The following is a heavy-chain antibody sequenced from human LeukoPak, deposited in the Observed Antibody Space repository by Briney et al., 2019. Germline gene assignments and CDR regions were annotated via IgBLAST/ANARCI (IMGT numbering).Heavy chain of an antibody. V-gene: IGHV4-61*02. CDR2: IYTSGST. D-gene: IGHD2/OR15-2a*01. CDR1: GGSISSGSYY. J-gene: IGHJ6*03. CDR3: ARDHLDYFDYYYMDV. Sequence: SQTLSLTCTVSGGSISSGSYYWSWIRQPAGEGLEWIGCIYTSGSTNYNPSLKSRVTISVDTSKNQFSLKLSSVTAADTAVYYCARDHLDYFDYYYMDVWGKGTTVTVSS.